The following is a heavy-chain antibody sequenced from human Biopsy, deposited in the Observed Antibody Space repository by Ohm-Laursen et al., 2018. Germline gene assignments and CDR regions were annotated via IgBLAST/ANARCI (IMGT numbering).Heavy chain of an antibody. CDR2: IDWNSRNI. CDR1: GFSFDDFA. V-gene: IGHV3-9*01. CDR3: VKDTNWNYVWDRPGATKGMDV. Sequence: SLRLSCAASGFSFDDFAMHWVRQSPGKGLEWVAGIDWNSRNINYGDSVKGRFSISRDNAKNSLYLQMNSLRGEDTALYYCVKDTNWNYVWDRPGATKGMDVWGQGTTVTVSS. J-gene: IGHJ6*02. D-gene: IGHD1-7*01.